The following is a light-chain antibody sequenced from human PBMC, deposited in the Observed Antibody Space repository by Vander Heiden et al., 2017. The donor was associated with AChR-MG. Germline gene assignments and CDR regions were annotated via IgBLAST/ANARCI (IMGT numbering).Light chain of an antibody. CDR2: RDN. Sequence: QSVLTQPPSASGTPGQGVTISCSGRYSNIGSNYVSWYQHLPGTAPKLLIYRDNHRPSGVPDRFSGSKSGSSASLAICGLRSEDEADYYCAAWDDNLRGYVFGTGTEVTVL. CDR1: YSNIGSNY. CDR3: AAWDDNLRGYV. V-gene: IGLV1-47*01. J-gene: IGLJ1*01.